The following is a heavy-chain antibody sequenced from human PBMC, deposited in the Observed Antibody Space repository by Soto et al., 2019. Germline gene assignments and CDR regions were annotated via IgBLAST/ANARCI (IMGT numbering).Heavy chain of an antibody. V-gene: IGHV1-18*01. CDR1: GYTFTLFG. CDR3: ARGGQYRYFDY. D-gene: IGHD2-2*02. J-gene: IGHJ4*02. Sequence: QVQLVQSGAEVKKPGASVKVSCTTSGYTFTLFGITWVRQAPGQGLEWMGWISPYNGDTKYAEKLEGRVTLTTDTSTDTAYMALTSRTSDDTAEYYCARGGQYRYFDYWGQGTLVTVSS. CDR2: ISPYNGDT.